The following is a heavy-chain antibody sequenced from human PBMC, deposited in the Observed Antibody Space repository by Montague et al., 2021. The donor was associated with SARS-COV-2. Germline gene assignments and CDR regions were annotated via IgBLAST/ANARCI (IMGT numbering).Heavy chain of an antibody. D-gene: IGHD3-10*01. J-gene: IGHJ4*02. CDR3: ARCGPAGIDGQGYFDF. CDR2: IYYTGNI. CDR1: GGSISITDRY. Sequence: SETLSLTCTVSGGSISITDRYWGWIRQPPGKGLDFIGNIYYTGNIYYNPSLTSRVTISRDTSKYQFSLKVTSVTAADTAVYYCARCGPAGIDGQGYFDFWGQGTLVTVSS. V-gene: IGHV4-39*07.